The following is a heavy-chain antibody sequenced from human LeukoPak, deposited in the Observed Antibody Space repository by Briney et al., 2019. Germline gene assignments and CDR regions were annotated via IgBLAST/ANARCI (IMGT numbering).Heavy chain of an antibody. V-gene: IGHV3-21*01. J-gene: IGHJ3*02. CDR2: ISSSSSYI. D-gene: IGHD2-21*02. CDR3: ARVIRLAYCGGDCYDDAFDI. Sequence: KAGGSLRLSCAASGFTFSSYEMNWVRQAPGKGLEWVSSISSSSSYIYYADSVKGRFTISRDNAKNSLYLQMNSLRAEDTAVYYCARVIRLAYCGGDCYDDAFDIWGQGTMVTVS. CDR1: GFTFSSYE.